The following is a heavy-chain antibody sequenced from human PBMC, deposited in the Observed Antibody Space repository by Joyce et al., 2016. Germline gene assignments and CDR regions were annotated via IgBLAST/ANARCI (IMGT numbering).Heavy chain of an antibody. CDR1: GFTFSDFE. J-gene: IGHJ4*02. Sequence: EVQLVESGGGLVKPGGSLRLSCKASGFTFSDFEMNWVRQVPGKGLEWVSYISNTGVNIFYADSVKGRFTISRDNAESSLFLHINSLRAEDTAIYYCARDNYDGFWSGIDHWGQGVLVTVSS. CDR3: ARDNYDGFWSGIDH. V-gene: IGHV3-48*03. D-gene: IGHD3-3*01. CDR2: ISNTGVNI.